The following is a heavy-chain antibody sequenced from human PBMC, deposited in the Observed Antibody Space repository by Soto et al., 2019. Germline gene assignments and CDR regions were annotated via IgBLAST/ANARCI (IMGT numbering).Heavy chain of an antibody. CDR1: GYTFTTYG. V-gene: IGHV1-18*01. CDR2: ISGYNGNT. Sequence: ASVKVSCKASGYTFTTYGISWVRQAPGQGPEWMKWISGYNGNTNYAQKLQGRVTMTTDTSTSTAYMELRSLRSDDTAVYYCFSLTSYVVLRYFDWLDYYGMDVWGQGTTVTVSS. CDR3: FSLTSYVVLRYFDWLDYYGMDV. J-gene: IGHJ6*02. D-gene: IGHD3-9*01.